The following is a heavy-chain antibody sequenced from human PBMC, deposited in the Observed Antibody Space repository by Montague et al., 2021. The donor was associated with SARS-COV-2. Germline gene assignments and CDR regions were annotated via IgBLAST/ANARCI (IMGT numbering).Heavy chain of an antibody. V-gene: IGHV3-48*03. CDR1: GFTFSSYE. CDR3: ASHQLRYFDWLLLTDNYYYYGMDV. Sequence: SLRLSCSASGFTFSSYEMNWVRQAPGKGLEWVSYISSSGSTIYYXDSVKGRFTISRDNAKNSLYLQMNSLGAEDTAVYYCASHQLRYFDWLLLTDNYYYYGMDVWGQGTTVTVSS. D-gene: IGHD3-9*01. CDR2: ISSSGSTI. J-gene: IGHJ6*02.